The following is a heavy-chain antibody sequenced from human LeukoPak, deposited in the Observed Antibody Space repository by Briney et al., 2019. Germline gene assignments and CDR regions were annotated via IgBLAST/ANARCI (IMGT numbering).Heavy chain of an antibody. CDR3: AKDPRGGLLWFGELSYFDY. CDR2: ISYDGSNK. V-gene: IGHV3-30*18. Sequence: GGSLRLSCAASGFTFSSYGMHWVRQAPGKGLEWVAVISYDGSNKYYADSVKGRFTISRDNSKNTLYLQMNSLRAEDTAVYYCAKDPRGGLLWFGELSYFDYWGQGTLVTVSS. D-gene: IGHD3-10*01. CDR1: GFTFSSYG. J-gene: IGHJ4*02.